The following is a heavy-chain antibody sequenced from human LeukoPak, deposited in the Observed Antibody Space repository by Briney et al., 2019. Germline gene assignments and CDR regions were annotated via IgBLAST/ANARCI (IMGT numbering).Heavy chain of an antibody. CDR2: IYYSGSS. CDR3: ARQGAVGATGFDF. CDR1: GDSISGISYY. Sequence: SETLSLTCSVSGDSISGISYYWGWIRQPPGKGLEWIGKIYYSGSSYNNPSLESRVVISLDTSRNQFSLKLTSVTATDTAVYYCARQGAVGATGFDFWGQGILVTVSS. J-gene: IGHJ4*02. V-gene: IGHV4-39*01. D-gene: IGHD1-26*01.